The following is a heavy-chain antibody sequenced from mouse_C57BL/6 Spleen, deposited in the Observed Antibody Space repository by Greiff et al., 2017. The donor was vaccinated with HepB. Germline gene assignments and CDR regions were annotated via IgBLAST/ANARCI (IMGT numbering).Heavy chain of an antibody. J-gene: IGHJ4*01. Sequence: EVQLQESGAELVRPGASVKLSCTASGFNIKDDYMHWVKQRPEQGLEWIGWIDPENGDTEYASKFQGKATITADTSSNTAYLQLSSLTSEDTAVYYCTTDYGSSYDAMDYWGQGTSVTVSS. CDR2: IDPENGDT. V-gene: IGHV14-4*01. CDR1: GFNIKDDY. CDR3: TTDYGSSYDAMDY. D-gene: IGHD1-1*01.